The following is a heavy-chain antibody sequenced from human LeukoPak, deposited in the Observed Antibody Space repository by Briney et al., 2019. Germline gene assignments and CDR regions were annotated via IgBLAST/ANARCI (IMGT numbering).Heavy chain of an antibody. V-gene: IGHV1-69*13. CDR3: AWGYSGYDFRFDY. CDR1: GGTFSSHA. D-gene: IGHD5-12*01. Sequence: SVKVSCKASGGTFSSHAISWVRQAPGQGLEWMGGIIPIFGTANYAQKFQGRVTITADESTSTAYVELSSLRSEDTAVYYCAWGYSGYDFRFDYWGQGTLVTVSS. CDR2: IIPIFGTA. J-gene: IGHJ4*02.